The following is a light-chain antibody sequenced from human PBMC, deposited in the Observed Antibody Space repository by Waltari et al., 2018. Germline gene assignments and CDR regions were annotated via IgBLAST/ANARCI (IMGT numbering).Light chain of an antibody. J-gene: IGLJ3*02. CDR3: QSYDSGLSGWV. CDR1: SSNIGAHDG. Sequence: QSVLTQPPSVSGAPGQRVTISCTESSSNIGAHDGGHWYRQLPGTAPKLLIYGNNNRPSGVPDRFSGSRSGTSASLAITGLQAEDEADYYCQSYDSGLSGWVFGGGTKLTVL. CDR2: GNN. V-gene: IGLV1-40*01.